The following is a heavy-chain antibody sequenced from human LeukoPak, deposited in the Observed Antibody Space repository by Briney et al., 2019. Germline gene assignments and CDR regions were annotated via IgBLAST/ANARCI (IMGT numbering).Heavy chain of an antibody. CDR1: GDSISTYY. V-gene: IGHV4-4*07. J-gene: IGHJ5*02. CDR2: IYTSGST. CDR3: ARGGSTVTRDRWFDP. Sequence: PSETLSLTCTVSGDSISTYYWSWIRQPAGKGLEWIGRIYTSGSTNYNPSLKSRVTMSVDTSKNQFSLKLSSVTAADTAVYYCARGGSTVTRDRWFDPWGQGTLVTVSS. D-gene: IGHD4-17*01.